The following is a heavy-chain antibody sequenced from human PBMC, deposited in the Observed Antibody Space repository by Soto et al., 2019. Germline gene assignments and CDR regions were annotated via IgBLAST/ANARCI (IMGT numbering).Heavy chain of an antibody. CDR3: SRGLYYYKHFFDP. V-gene: IGHV3-21*01. J-gene: IGHJ5*02. CDR2: ISSSSSYI. D-gene: IGHD3-22*01. Sequence: GGSLRLSCAASGFTFSSYSMNWVRQAPGKGLEWGSSISSSSSYIYYADSVKGRFTISRDNAKNSLYMQMNSRRAEDTAVYYYSRGLYYYKHFFDPPAQRTPVTVSS. CDR1: GFTFSSYS.